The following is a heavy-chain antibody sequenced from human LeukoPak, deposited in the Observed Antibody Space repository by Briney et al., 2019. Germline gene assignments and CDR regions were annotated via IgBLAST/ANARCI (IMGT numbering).Heavy chain of an antibody. J-gene: IGHJ4*02. V-gene: IGHV3-23*01. Sequence: GGSLRLSCAASGFTFSSYAMSWVRQAPGKGLEWVSAISGSGGSTYYAYSGKGRFTISRDNSNNTLYLQMNSLRAEDTAVYYCAKDLRVGTTTIFDYWGQGTLVTVSS. CDR1: GFTFSSYA. D-gene: IGHD2-21*02. CDR3: AKDLRVGTTTIFDY. CDR2: ISGSGGST.